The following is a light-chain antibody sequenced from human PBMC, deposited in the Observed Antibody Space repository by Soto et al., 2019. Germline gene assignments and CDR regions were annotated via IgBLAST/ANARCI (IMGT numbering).Light chain of an antibody. CDR2: DVT. V-gene: IGLV2-11*01. CDR1: SSDVGGFDY. CDR3: CSFAGTNSFA. Sequence: QSALTQPRSVSGSPGQSVSISSTGTSSDVGGFDYVSWYQQHPGKAPKLIIYDVTKRPSGVPDHFFGSRSGNTASLTISGLQSEDEAVYYCCSFAGTNSFAFGTGTKVTVL. J-gene: IGLJ1*01.